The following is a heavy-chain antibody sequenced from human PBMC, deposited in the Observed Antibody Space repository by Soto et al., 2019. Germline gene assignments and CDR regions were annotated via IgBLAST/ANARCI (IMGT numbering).Heavy chain of an antibody. CDR2: IWYDGSYK. D-gene: IGHD1-1*01. CDR3: ARGNWKKGYFDY. CDR1: GFTLSNYG. J-gene: IGHJ4*02. Sequence: QVQLVESGGGVVQPGRSLRLSCAASGFTLSNYGMNWVRQAPGKGLEWVAVIWYDGSYKYDVDSVKGRFSIFRDTSKNTVYLQMNSLRGEDTAVYYWARGNWKKGYFDYWGQGTLFTVSS. V-gene: IGHV3-33*01.